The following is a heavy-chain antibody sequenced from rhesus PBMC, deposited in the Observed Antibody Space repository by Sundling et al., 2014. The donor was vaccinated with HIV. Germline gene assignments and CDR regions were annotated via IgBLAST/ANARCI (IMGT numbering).Heavy chain of an antibody. Sequence: EVQLVESGGGLVQPGGSLRLSCAASGFTFKNFYMYWVRQAPAKGLEWVGFIRSEAYGGTPDYAASVTGRFTISRDDSKSIAYLQVNSLITEDSAVYYCTRGIAAAGIIDYWGQGVLVTVSS. CDR1: GFTFKNFY. D-gene: IGHD6-31*01. CDR3: TRGIAAAGIIDY. V-gene: IGHV3-184*01. J-gene: IGHJ4*01. CDR2: IRSEAYGGTP.